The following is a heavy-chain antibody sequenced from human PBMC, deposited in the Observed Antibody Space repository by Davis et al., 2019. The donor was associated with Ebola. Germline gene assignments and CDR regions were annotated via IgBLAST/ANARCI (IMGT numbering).Heavy chain of an antibody. CDR1: GFTFSSYG. D-gene: IGHD1-14*01. J-gene: IGHJ4*02. Sequence: GESLKISCAASGFTFSSYGMHWVRQAPGKGLEWVAFIRYDGSNKYYADSVKGRFTISRDNAKNSLYLQMNSLRDEDTAVYSCARTPSLGYYFDYWGQGTLVTVSS. CDR2: IRYDGSNK. V-gene: IGHV3-30*02. CDR3: ARTPSLGYYFDY.